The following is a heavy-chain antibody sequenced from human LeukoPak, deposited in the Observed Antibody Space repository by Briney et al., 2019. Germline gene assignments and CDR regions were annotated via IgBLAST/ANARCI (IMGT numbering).Heavy chain of an antibody. CDR2: ISGSGGST. CDR1: GFTFSSYA. D-gene: IGHD5-12*01. J-gene: IGHJ2*01. V-gene: IGHV3-23*01. CDR3: AISPLRGYFDL. Sequence: GGSLRLSCAASGFTFSSYAMSWVRQAPGKGLEWVSAISGSGGSTYYADSVKGRFTISRDNSKNTLYLQMRNLRVDDTAVYYCAISPLRGYFDLWGRGTLVTVSS.